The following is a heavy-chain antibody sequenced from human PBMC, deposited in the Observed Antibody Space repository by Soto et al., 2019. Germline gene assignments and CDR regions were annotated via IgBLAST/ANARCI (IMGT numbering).Heavy chain of an antibody. CDR2: ISYDGSNK. CDR1: GFTFSSYG. Sequence: CLRLSCATSGFTFSSYGMHWVRQAPGKGLVWVAVISYDGSNKYYADSVKGRFTISRDNSKNTLYLQMNSLRAEDTAVYYCAKDMGAGISQTPLDYWGQRTLVTVSS. D-gene: IGHD3-10*01. J-gene: IGHJ4*02. V-gene: IGHV3-30*18. CDR3: AKDMGAGISQTPLDY.